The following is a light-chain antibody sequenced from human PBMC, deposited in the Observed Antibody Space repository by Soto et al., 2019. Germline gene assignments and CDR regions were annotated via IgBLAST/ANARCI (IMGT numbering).Light chain of an antibody. V-gene: IGKV1-39*01. CDR2: AAS. J-gene: IGKJ3*01. Sequence: DIQMTQSPSSLSASVGDRVTITCRASQSISSYLNWYQQKPGKAPKPLIYAASSLQSGVPSRFSGSGSGTDFTLTISSLQPEDFATYYGQQSYSTPVFTFGPGTKVDIK. CDR1: QSISSY. CDR3: QQSYSTPVFT.